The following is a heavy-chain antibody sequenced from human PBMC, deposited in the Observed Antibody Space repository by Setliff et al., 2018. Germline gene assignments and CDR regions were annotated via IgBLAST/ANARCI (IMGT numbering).Heavy chain of an antibody. J-gene: IGHJ5*02. D-gene: IGHD2-2*01. Sequence: PSETLSLTCSVPGDSISSGIYHWSWIRQPAGKGLEWTGRIYVNGGSTTYSPSLKSRVTISVDTSKNQFSLNLSSVTAADTAVYYCARAGYELGQYNWFDPWGQGTLVTVSS. CDR3: ARAGYELGQYNWFDP. V-gene: IGHV4-61*02. CDR1: GDSISSGIYH. CDR2: IYVNGGST.